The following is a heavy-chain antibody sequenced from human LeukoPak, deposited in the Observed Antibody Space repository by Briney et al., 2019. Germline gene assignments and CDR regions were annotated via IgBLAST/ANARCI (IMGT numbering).Heavy chain of an antibody. D-gene: IGHD1-1*01. CDR1: GFTFNTYW. CDR2: INSDGRTT. V-gene: IGHV3-74*01. CDR3: ALPGALEGY. Sequence: GGSLRLSCAASGFTFNTYWMYWVRQAPGKGLGWVSRINSDGRTTTYADSVKGRFTISRDNAKNTLYLQMNSLRAEDTAVYYCALPGALEGYWGQGTLVTVSS. J-gene: IGHJ4*02.